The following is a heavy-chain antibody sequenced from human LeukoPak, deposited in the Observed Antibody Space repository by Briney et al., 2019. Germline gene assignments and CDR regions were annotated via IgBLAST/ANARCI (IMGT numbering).Heavy chain of an antibody. V-gene: IGHV4-59*01. Sequence: SSETLSLTCTVSGVPITSYFWTWIRQAPGKGLEWIGYIYYIGTTNYNPSLKSRATMSVDMSKNQFSLKLTSVTAADTAVYYCAREGYGSGSSHFMDVWGTGTTDTVSS. J-gene: IGHJ6*03. D-gene: IGHD3-10*01. CDR2: IYYIGTT. CDR3: AREGYGSGSSHFMDV. CDR1: GVPITSYF.